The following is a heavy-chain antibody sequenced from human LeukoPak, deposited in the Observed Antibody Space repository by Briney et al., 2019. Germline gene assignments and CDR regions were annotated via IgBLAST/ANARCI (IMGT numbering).Heavy chain of an antibody. D-gene: IGHD3-10*01. CDR3: ARGKRRFDP. V-gene: IGHV3-11*01. Sequence: GGSLRLSCAASGFTFSAYAMKWVRQAPGKGLEWLAYISSSDYSRYYADSVKGRFTISRDNTKNSLFLQMNSLRDGDTAVYYCARGKRRFDPWGQGTLVTVSS. CDR2: ISSSDYSR. CDR1: GFTFSAYA. J-gene: IGHJ5*02.